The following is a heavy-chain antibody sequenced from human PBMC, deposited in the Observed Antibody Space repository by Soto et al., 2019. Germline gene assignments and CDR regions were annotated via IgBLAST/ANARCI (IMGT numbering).Heavy chain of an antibody. Sequence: GGSLRLSCAAFGFTFSSYGMHWVRQAPGKGLEWVAVIWYDGSNKYYADSVEGRFTISRDNSKNTLYLQMNSLRAEDTAVYYCARDYCSGGSCYSKDDAFDIWGQGTMVTVSS. J-gene: IGHJ3*02. CDR3: ARDYCSGGSCYSKDDAFDI. V-gene: IGHV3-33*01. CDR1: GFTFSSYG. D-gene: IGHD2-15*01. CDR2: IWYDGSNK.